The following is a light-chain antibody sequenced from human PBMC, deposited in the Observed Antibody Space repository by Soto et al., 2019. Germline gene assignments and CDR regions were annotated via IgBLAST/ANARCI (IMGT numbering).Light chain of an antibody. CDR2: DAS. CDR1: QGITNC. Sequence: AIQLTQSPSSLSASVGDTVTITCRASQGITNCLAWYQQTPGKPPKVLIYDASTLESGVPSRFRGSGSGTDFTLPISSLQPDDFGSYYCQQFIAYPHTFGRGTKLEIK. V-gene: IGKV1-13*02. J-gene: IGKJ2*01. CDR3: QQFIAYPHT.